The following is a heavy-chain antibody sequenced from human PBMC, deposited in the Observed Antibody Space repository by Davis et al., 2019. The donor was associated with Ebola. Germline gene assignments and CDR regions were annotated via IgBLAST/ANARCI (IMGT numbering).Heavy chain of an antibody. D-gene: IGHD4-17*01. CDR2: IYTGDSDT. V-gene: IGHV5-51*01. J-gene: IGHJ5*02. CDR3: ARHGDYGEYVPHDWFDP. CDR1: GSSFSTHW. Sequence: GESLKISCKDSGSSFSTHWIGWVRQMPGKGLEWMGIIYTGDSDTRYSPSFQGQVTISADKSISTAYLQWSSLKASDTAMYYCARHGDYGEYVPHDWFDPWGQGTLVTVSS.